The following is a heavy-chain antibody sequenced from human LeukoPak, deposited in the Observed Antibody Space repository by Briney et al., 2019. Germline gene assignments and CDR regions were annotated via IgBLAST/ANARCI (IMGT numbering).Heavy chain of an antibody. CDR3: ARAPRKRLRSFSTFEFDY. V-gene: IGHV4-38-2*02. CDR1: GYSISSGYY. D-gene: IGHD5-12*01. Sequence: SETLSLTCTVSGYSISSGYYWGWIRQPPGKGLEWIGSIYHSGSTYYNPSLKSRVTISVDTSKNQFSLKLSSVTAADTAVYYCARAPRKRLRSFSTFEFDYWGQGTLVTVSS. CDR2: IYHSGST. J-gene: IGHJ4*02.